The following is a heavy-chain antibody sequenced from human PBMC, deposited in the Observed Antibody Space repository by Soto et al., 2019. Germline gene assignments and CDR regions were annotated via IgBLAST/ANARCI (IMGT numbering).Heavy chain of an antibody. CDR2: ISAYNGNT. CDR1: GYTFSSYG. CDR3: ARDSPPVDY. Sequence: QVPLVQSGAEVKQPGASVKVSCKASGYTFSSYGISWVRQAPGQGLEWMGWISAYNGNTKYAQKIQGRVTMTTDTSTSTAYTELRSLRSDDTAVYYCARDSPPVDYWGQGTLVTVSS. J-gene: IGHJ4*02. V-gene: IGHV1-18*01.